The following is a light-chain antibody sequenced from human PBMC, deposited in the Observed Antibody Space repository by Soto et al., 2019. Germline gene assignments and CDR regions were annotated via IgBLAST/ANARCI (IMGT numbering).Light chain of an antibody. V-gene: IGKV3-15*01. CDR3: QQYSEWPPIT. J-gene: IGKJ4*01. CDR2: GAS. CDR1: QGVRND. Sequence: EIVMTQSPDTLSVYPGERASLSCRASQGVRNDLAWYQQKPGQAPRLLIYGASTRATGIPARFSGSGSGTDFTLTITALQSEDFAVYYCQQYSEWPPITFGGGTKVDI.